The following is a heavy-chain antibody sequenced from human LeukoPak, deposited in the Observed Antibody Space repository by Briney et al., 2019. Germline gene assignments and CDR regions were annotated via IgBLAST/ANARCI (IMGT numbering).Heavy chain of an antibody. J-gene: IGHJ4*02. CDR3: STVRSGTY. CDR1: GCTFSSYE. V-gene: IGHV3-48*03. CDR2: ISTSGSDI. Sequence: GGSLRLSCAASGCTFSSYEMNWVRQAPGKGLEWVSYISTSGSDIKYADSVKGRFTISRDNAKNSLYLQMNSLRAEDTAVYYCSTVRSGTYWGQGTLVTVSS.